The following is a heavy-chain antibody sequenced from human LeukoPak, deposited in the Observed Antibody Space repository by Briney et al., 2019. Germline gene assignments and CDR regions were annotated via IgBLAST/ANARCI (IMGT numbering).Heavy chain of an antibody. Sequence: SETLSLTFSVYGGSFSCYYWSWIRQPPGKGLGWIGEINHSGSTNYNPSLKSRVTISVDTSKNQFSLKLSSVTAADTAVYYCARAGGYSGYDIDYWGQGTLVTVSS. CDR1: GGSFSCYY. V-gene: IGHV4-34*01. D-gene: IGHD5-12*01. CDR3: ARAGGYSGYDIDY. J-gene: IGHJ4*02. CDR2: INHSGST.